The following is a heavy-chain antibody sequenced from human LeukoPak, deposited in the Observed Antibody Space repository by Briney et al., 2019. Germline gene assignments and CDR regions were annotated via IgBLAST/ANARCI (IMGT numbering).Heavy chain of an antibody. CDR3: AKDFRAMIVVVITD. J-gene: IGHJ4*02. V-gene: IGHV3-23*01. Sequence: GRSLRLSCAASGFTFSSYAMSWVRQAPGKGLEWVSAISGSGGSTYYADSMKGRFTISRDNSKNTLYLQMNSLRAEDTAVYYCAKDFRAMIVVVITDWGQGTLVTVSS. CDR1: GFTFSSYA. CDR2: ISGSGGST. D-gene: IGHD3-22*01.